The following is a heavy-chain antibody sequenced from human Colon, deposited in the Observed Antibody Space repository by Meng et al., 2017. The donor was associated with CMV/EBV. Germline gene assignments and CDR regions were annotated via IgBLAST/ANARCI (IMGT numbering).Heavy chain of an antibody. J-gene: IGHJ4*02. CDR1: GGSISSYY. CDR3: ARGELSFRG. V-gene: IGHV4-59*01. Sequence: SETLSLTCTVSGGSISSYYWSWIRQSPGKGLEWIASMYYRGTSNYNPSLKSRVTISADTSKNHFSLNLTSVTAADTAVYYWARGELSFRGWGQGTLVTVSS. CDR2: MYYRGTS. D-gene: IGHD5-24*01.